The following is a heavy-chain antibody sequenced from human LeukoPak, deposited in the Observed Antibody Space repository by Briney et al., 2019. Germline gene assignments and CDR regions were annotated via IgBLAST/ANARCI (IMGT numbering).Heavy chain of an antibody. J-gene: IGHJ4*02. CDR3: ARRTVGSRGSLDY. Sequence: PSETLSLTCSVSGGSISSSSYYWDWIRQPPGKGLAWIGSLYYTGTTFHNPSLKSRVTISGDTSKNQFSLNLTSVTAADTAVYYCARRTVGSRGSLDYWGQGTLVTVSS. CDR2: LYYTGTT. V-gene: IGHV4-39*01. D-gene: IGHD3-22*01. CDR1: GGSISSSSYY.